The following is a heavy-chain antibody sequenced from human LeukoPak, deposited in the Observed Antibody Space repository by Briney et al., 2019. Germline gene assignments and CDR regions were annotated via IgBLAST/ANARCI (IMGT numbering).Heavy chain of an antibody. J-gene: IGHJ3*02. CDR1: GGSISSYY. Sequence: SETLSLTCTVSGGSISSYYWSWIRQPPGKGLEWIGYIYYSGSTHYNPSLKSRVTISVDTSKNQFSLKLSSVTAADTALYFCARDPWGKSSFDIWGQGTMVTVSS. CDR2: IYYSGST. D-gene: IGHD3-16*01. CDR3: ARDPWGKSSFDI. V-gene: IGHV4-59*12.